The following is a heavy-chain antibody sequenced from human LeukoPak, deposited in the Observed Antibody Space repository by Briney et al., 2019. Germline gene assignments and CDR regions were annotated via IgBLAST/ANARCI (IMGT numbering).Heavy chain of an antibody. CDR2: IRYDGSNK. V-gene: IGHV3-30*02. Sequence: GGSLRLSCAASGFTFSSYGMHWVRQAPGKGLEWVAFIRYDGSNKYYADSVKGRFTISRDNSKNTLYLQMNSLRAEDTAVYYCARERAVYYDFWSGYNYWGQGTLVTVSS. J-gene: IGHJ4*02. D-gene: IGHD3-3*01. CDR3: ARERAVYYDFWSGYNY. CDR1: GFTFSSYG.